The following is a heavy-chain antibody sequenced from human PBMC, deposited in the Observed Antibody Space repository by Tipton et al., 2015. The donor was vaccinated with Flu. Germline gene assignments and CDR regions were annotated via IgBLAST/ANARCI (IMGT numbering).Heavy chain of an antibody. Sequence: TLSLTCSVSGDSIGSAYYWAWIRQPPGKGLEWIGNIYHSGSPYYNPSLKSRVTISVDTSKNQFSLKLSSVTAADTAVYYCARHVNWGSGYDHCGQGTLVTVSS. D-gene: IGHD7-27*01. CDR1: GDSIGSAYY. J-gene: IGHJ4*02. V-gene: IGHV4-38-2*01. CDR2: IYHSGSP. CDR3: ARHVNWGSGYDH.